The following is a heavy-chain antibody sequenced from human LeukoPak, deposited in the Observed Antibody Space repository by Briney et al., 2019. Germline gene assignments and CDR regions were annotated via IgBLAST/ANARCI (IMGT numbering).Heavy chain of an antibody. CDR2: ISSSSSYI. V-gene: IGHV3-21*01. J-gene: IGHJ3*02. CDR1: GFTFSSYS. D-gene: IGHD3-10*01. CDR3: ARDQRPQAVRGVRGAFDI. Sequence: PGGSLRLSCAASGFTFSSYSMNWVRQAPGKGLEWVSSISSSSSYIYYADSVKGRFTISRDNAKNSLYLQMNSLRAEDTAVYYCARDQRPQAVRGVRGAFDIWGQGTMVTVSS.